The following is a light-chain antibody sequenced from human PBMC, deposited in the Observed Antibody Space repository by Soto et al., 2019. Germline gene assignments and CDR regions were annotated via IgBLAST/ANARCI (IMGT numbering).Light chain of an antibody. CDR1: QDINKY. J-gene: IGKJ3*01. Sequence: DIQMTQSPSSLSASVGDRVTITCQASQDINKYLSWYQQKPGKAPKLLIYDASNLEAGVPSRFSGGGSVTDFSFTINSLQPEDIATYYCHQYDSRPFTFGPGTKVDI. V-gene: IGKV1-33*01. CDR2: DAS. CDR3: HQYDSRPFT.